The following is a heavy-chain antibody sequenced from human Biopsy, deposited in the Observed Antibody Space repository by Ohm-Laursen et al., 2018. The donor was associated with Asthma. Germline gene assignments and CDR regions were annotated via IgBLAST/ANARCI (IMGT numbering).Heavy chain of an antibody. J-gene: IGHJ3*02. D-gene: IGHD4-23*01. CDR3: ARAYGGNFFSGAFDI. V-gene: IGHV3-33*05. CDR2: ISFDGSNE. Sequence: SLRLSCAAFGFTFGDYWMSWVRQVPGKGLEWVAVISFDGSNEDYADSVKGRVTISRDISKNTLSLQMNSLRAEDTAVYYCARAYGGNFFSGAFDIWGQGTMVTVSS. CDR1: GFTFGDYW.